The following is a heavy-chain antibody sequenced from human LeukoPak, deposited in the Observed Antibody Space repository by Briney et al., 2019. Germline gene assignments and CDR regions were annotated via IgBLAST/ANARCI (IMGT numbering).Heavy chain of an antibody. Sequence: ASVKVSCKASGYTFTGYYMHWVRQAPGQGLEWMGWINPNSGGTNYAQKFQGRVTMTRDTFISSAYMELSSLISDDTAVYYCARVYMGSAPDYWGQGTLVTVSS. J-gene: IGHJ4*02. CDR1: GYTFTGYY. CDR3: ARVYMGSAPDY. D-gene: IGHD6-19*01. V-gene: IGHV1-2*02. CDR2: INPNSGGT.